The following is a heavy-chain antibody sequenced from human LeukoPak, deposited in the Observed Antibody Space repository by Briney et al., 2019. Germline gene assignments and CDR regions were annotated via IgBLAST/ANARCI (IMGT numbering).Heavy chain of an antibody. CDR2: ISYDGSNK. J-gene: IGHJ4*02. V-gene: IGHV3-30*03. D-gene: IGHD6-19*01. CDR1: GFTLSTCG. Sequence: PGGSLRLSCAASGFTLSTCGMHWVRQAPGKGLEWVAVISYDGSNKYYADSVKGRFTISRDNSKNTLYLQMNSLRAEDTAVYYCARDESGEQWLVPAYYFDYWGQGTLVTVSS. CDR3: ARDESGEQWLVPAYYFDY.